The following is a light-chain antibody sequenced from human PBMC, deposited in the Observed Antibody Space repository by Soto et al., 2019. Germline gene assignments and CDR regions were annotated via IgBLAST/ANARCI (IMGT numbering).Light chain of an antibody. CDR1: QSISNY. CDR3: QQSHSTPLT. CDR2: TAS. V-gene: IGKV1-39*01. J-gene: IGKJ4*01. Sequence: DIQMTQSPSSLSASVGERVTITCRASQSISNYLNWYQQKPGTAPKLLIYTASSLQSGVPSRFSGSGSGTDFTLTISSLQPEDFATYYCQQSHSTPLTFGGGTKVDIK.